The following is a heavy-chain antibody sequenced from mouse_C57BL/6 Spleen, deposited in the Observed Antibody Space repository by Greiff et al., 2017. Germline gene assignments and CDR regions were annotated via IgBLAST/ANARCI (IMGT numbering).Heavy chain of an antibody. CDR1: GYTFAGYW. CDR2: ILPGSGST. CDR3: ARSGGQLRLPSWFAY. Sequence: QVQLQQSGAELMKPGASVKLSCKATGYTFAGYWIEWVKQRPGHGLEWIGEILPGSGSTNYNEKFKGKATFTADTSSNTAYMQLSSLTTEDSAIYYCARSGGQLRLPSWFAYWGQGTLVTVSA. D-gene: IGHD3-2*02. V-gene: IGHV1-9*01. J-gene: IGHJ3*01.